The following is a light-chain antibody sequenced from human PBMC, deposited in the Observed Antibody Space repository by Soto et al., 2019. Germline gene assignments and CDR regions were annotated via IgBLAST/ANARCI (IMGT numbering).Light chain of an antibody. CDR3: EQYGSSPWT. CDR2: GAS. J-gene: IGKJ1*01. Sequence: ENVLTQSPGTLSLSPGERATLSCRASQSVSSSYLAWYQQKPGQAPRFVIYGASSRATGIADRFSASGPGTDFTLTISRLEPEDFAVYYCEQYGSSPWTFGQGNTGDIK. V-gene: IGKV3-20*01. CDR1: QSVSSSY.